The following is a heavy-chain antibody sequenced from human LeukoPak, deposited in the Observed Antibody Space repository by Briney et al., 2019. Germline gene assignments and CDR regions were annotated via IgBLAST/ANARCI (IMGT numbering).Heavy chain of an antibody. J-gene: IGHJ4*02. D-gene: IGHD3-9*01. Sequence: PSETLSLTCSVSGDSISSTNYYWGWIRLPPGKELEWIGTIYYSGTTYYNPSLKSRVTISVDTSKNQFSLRLSSVTAPDTAVYYCARGTAYFDIDYWGQGTLVTVSS. CDR3: ARGTAYFDIDY. V-gene: IGHV4-39*01. CDR1: GDSISSTNYY. CDR2: IYYSGTT.